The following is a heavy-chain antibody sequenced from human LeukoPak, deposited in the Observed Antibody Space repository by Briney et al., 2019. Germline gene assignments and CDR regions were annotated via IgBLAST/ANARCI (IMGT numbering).Heavy chain of an antibody. V-gene: IGHV3-48*01. Sequence: PGGSLRLSCAASGFTFSSYSMNWVRQAPGKGLEWVSYISSSSSTIYYADSVKGRFTISRDNAKNSLYLQMNSLRAEDTAVYYCARDKSIVGATSHFDYWGQGTLVTVSS. CDR1: GFTFSSYS. CDR3: ARDKSIVGATSHFDY. D-gene: IGHD1-26*01. J-gene: IGHJ4*02. CDR2: ISSSSSTI.